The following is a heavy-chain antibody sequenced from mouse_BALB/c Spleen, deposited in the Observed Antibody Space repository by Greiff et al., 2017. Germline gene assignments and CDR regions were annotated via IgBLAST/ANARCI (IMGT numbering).Heavy chain of an antibody. CDR3: ARNFDYYGSSLYAMDY. V-gene: IGHV3-1*02. CDR2: IHYSGST. CDR1: GYSITSGYS. Sequence: EVQLQESGPDLVKPSQSLSLTCTVTGYSITSGYSWHWIRQFPGNKLEWMGYIHYSGSTNYNPSLKSRISITRDTSKNQFFLQLNSVTTEDTATYYCARNFDYYGSSLYAMDYWGQGTSVTVSS. D-gene: IGHD1-1*01. J-gene: IGHJ4*01.